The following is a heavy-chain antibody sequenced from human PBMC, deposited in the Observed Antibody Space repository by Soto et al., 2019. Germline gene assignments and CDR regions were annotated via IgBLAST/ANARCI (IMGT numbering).Heavy chain of an antibody. J-gene: IGHJ6*02. D-gene: IGHD3-9*01. V-gene: IGHV1-18*01. Sequence: ASVKVSCKASGYTFTSYGISWVRQPPGQGLEWMGWISAYNGNTNYAQKLQGRVTMTTDTSKSIDYMELRSLRSDDTAVYYCAQFCFMDDSSYYYYGMDVWGQGTTVTVSS. CDR3: AQFCFMDDSSYYYYGMDV. CDR1: GYTFTSYG. CDR2: ISAYNGNT.